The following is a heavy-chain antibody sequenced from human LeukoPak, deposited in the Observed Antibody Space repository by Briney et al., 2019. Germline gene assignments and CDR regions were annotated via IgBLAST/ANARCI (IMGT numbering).Heavy chain of an antibody. CDR2: ISGSGGST. Sequence: GGSLRLSCAASGFTFSSYAMGWVRQAPGKGLEWVSAISGSGGSTYYADSVKGRFTISRDNSKNTLYRQMNSLRAEDTAVYYCATHVPSYFLSAFDIWGQGTMVTVSS. J-gene: IGHJ3*02. V-gene: IGHV3-23*01. D-gene: IGHD2-21*01. CDR1: GFTFSSYA. CDR3: ATHVPSYFLSAFDI.